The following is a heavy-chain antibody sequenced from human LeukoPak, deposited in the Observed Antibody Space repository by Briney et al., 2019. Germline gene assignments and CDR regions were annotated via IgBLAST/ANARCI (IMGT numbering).Heavy chain of an antibody. CDR1: GGSFSGYY. Sequence: PSETLSLTCAVYGGSFSGYYWSWIRQPPGKGLEWIGEINHSGSTNYNPSLKSRVTISVDTSKNQFSLKLSSVTAADTAVYYCASYGRGAFDIWGQGTMVTVSS. V-gene: IGHV4-34*01. CDR3: ASYGRGAFDI. D-gene: IGHD4-17*01. J-gene: IGHJ3*02. CDR2: INHSGST.